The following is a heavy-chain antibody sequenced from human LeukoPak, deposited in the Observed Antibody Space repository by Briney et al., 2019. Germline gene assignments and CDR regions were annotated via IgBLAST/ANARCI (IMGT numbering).Heavy chain of an antibody. CDR3: AKEDGLLWFGELSV. V-gene: IGHV3-30*02. J-gene: IGHJ4*02. Sequence: GGSLRLSCAASGFTFSSYGMHWVRQAPGKGLEWVAFIRYDGSNKYYADSVKGRFTISRDNSKNTLYLQMNSLRAEDTAVYYCAKEDGLLWFGELSVWGQGTLVTVSS. CDR2: IRYDGSNK. CDR1: GFTFSSYG. D-gene: IGHD3-10*01.